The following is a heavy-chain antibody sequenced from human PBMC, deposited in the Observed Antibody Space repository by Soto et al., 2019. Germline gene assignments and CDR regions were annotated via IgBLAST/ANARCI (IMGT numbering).Heavy chain of an antibody. CDR3: PSASEKLLIRPKFAY. Sequence: SETLSLTCTVSGDSVSSGTYYWIWIRQPPGKGLEWIGYIYYSGSTNYNPSLKSRVTISVDTSKNQFSLNLSSVTAADTAVYYCPSASEKLLIRPKFAYWGQGTLVTVSS. V-gene: IGHV4-61*01. D-gene: IGHD2-8*01. CDR1: GDSVSSGTYY. CDR2: IYYSGST. J-gene: IGHJ4*02.